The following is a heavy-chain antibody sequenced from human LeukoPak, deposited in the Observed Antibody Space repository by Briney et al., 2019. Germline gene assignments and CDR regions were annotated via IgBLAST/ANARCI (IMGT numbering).Heavy chain of an antibody. V-gene: IGHV3-30*04. CDR2: ISYDGSNK. CDR1: GFTFSSYA. CDR3: ARGKLSSKHPCHDY. D-gene: IGHD4-11*01. Sequence: GGSLRLSCAASGFTFSSYAMHWVRQAPGKGLEWVAVISYDGSNKYYADSVKGRFTISRDNAKNSLYLQMNSLRAEDTAVYYCARGKLSSKHPCHDYWGQGTLVTVSS. J-gene: IGHJ4*02.